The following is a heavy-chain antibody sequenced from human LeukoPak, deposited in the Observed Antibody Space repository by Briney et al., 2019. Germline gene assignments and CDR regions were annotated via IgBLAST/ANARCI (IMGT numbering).Heavy chain of an antibody. Sequence: ASVKVSCKASGYTFTSYYMHWVRQAPGQGLEWMGIINPSGGSTSYAQKFQGRVTMTRDMSTSTVYMELSSLRSEDTAVYYCARGGYYDILTGHLYYYYMDVWGKGTTVTVSS. D-gene: IGHD3-9*01. CDR2: INPSGGST. CDR1: GYTFTSYY. CDR3: ARGGYYDILTGHLYYYYMDV. J-gene: IGHJ6*03. V-gene: IGHV1-46*01.